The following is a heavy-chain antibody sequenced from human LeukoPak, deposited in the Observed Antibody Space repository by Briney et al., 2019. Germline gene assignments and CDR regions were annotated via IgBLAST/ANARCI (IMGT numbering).Heavy chain of an antibody. J-gene: IGHJ3*01. CDR2: IYPGDSDT. Sequence: GESLKISCKGSGYSFTSYWIGWVRQMPGKGLEWMGVIYPGDSDTRYSPSFQGQVTVSADKSINTAYLQWSSLKASDTAMYYCVSGSGLAFEVWGTGAMVTAAS. CDR3: VSGSGLAFEV. D-gene: IGHD3-10*01. V-gene: IGHV5-51*01. CDR1: GYSFTSYW.